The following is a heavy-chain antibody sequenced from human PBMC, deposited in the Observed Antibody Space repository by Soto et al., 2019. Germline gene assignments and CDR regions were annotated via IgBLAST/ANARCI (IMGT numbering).Heavy chain of an antibody. CDR3: APYGGASGLWLDP. Sequence: QSGGSLRLSCEVAGVSFNLDDMSWVRQAPGKGLEWIAYISASGYTENYADSVKGRFTISRDNAKNSLYLQMNSLRAEDTAVYYCAPYGGASGLWLDPWVQGTRVTVSS. J-gene: IGHJ5*02. D-gene: IGHD3-10*01. CDR2: ISASGYTE. CDR1: GVSFNLDD. V-gene: IGHV3-48*03.